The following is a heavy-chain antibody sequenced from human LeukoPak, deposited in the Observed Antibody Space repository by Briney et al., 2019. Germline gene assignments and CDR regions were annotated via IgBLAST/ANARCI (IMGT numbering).Heavy chain of an antibody. CDR3: ARDQEGFDY. V-gene: IGHV1-46*01. Sequence: ASVRVSCKASGYTFTSYYMHWVRQAPGQGLEWMGMIYPRDGSTSYAQNFQGRVTVTRDTSTTTVHMELRGLRSEDTAVYYCARDQEGFDYWGQGTVVTVSS. J-gene: IGHJ4*02. CDR1: GYTFTSYY. CDR2: IYPRDGST.